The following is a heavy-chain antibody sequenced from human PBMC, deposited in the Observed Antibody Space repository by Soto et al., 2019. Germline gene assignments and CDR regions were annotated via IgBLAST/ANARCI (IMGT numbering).Heavy chain of an antibody. J-gene: IGHJ6*02. D-gene: IGHD1-26*01. CDR3: ASGSYIGYYYYGMDV. CDR2: TIPIFGTA. CDR1: GGTFSSYA. Sequence: KVSCKASGGTFSSYAISWVRQAPGQGLEWMGGTIPIFGTANYAQKFQGRVTITADESTSTAYMELSSLRSEDTAVYYCASGSYIGYYYYGMDVWGQGTTVTVSS. V-gene: IGHV1-69*01.